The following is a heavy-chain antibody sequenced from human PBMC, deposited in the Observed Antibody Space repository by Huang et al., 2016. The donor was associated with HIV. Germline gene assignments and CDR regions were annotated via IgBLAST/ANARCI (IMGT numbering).Heavy chain of an antibody. V-gene: IGHV1-2*02. CDR2: INPNSGGT. D-gene: IGHD6-13*01. CDR3: ARGTGSSWYIGWFDP. J-gene: IGHJ5*02. Sequence: QVQLVQSGAEVKKPGASVKVSCTASGYILTGYYMHWVRQAPGQGLGWKEWINPNSGGTNDAQKFQGRGTMTRSTSISTAYMELSRLRSDDTAVYYCARGTGSSWYIGWFDPWGQGTLVTVSS. CDR1: GYILTGYY.